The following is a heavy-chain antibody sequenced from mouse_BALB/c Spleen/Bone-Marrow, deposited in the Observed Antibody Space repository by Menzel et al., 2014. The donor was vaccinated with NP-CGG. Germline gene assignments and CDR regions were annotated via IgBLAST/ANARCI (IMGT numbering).Heavy chain of an antibody. CDR2: VDPSDGYT. Sequence: VKLVESGAELVTPGASVKLSCKASGYTFTTYWMHWVKQRPGHGLEWIGQVDPSDGYTNYSQMFKGKATLTVDKSSSTAYMQLSSLSSEDSAVYYCARGGDNFAWFAYRGQGTLVTVSA. D-gene: IGHD1-3*01. CDR3: ARGGDNFAWFAY. V-gene: IGHV1-69*02. J-gene: IGHJ3*01. CDR1: GYTFTTYW.